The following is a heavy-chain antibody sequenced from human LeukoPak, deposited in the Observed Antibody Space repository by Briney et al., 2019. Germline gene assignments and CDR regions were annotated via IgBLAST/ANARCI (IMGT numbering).Heavy chain of an antibody. V-gene: IGHV1-69*05. CDR1: GGTFSSYA. J-gene: IGHJ4*02. D-gene: IGHD3-9*01. CDR2: IIPIFGTA. CDR3: ASTVDWLLAHFDY. Sequence: SVKVSCKASGGTFSSYAISWVRQAPGQGLEWMGGIIPIFGTANYVQKFQGRVTITTDESTSTAYMELSSLRSEDTAVYYCASTVDWLLAHFDYWGQGTLVTVSS.